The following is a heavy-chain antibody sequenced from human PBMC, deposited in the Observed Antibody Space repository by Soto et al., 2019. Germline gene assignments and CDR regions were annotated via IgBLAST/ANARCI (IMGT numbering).Heavy chain of an antibody. CDR1: GDSMSSGGYS. CDR3: ARGRDGHNFSFLY. D-gene: IGHD3-10*01. Sequence: SETLSLTCAVCGDSMSSGGYSWTWLRQPPGRGLEWIGYIYASGSTYYNPSLKSRVTISVFGSKNQFSLKLRSVTAADTAVYYCARGRDGHNFSFLYWGQGTLVTVSS. CDR2: IYASGST. V-gene: IGHV4-30-2*01. J-gene: IGHJ4*02.